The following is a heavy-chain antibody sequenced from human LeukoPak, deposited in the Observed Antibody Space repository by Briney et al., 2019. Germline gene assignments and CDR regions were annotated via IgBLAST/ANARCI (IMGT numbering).Heavy chain of an antibody. J-gene: IGHJ6*02. V-gene: IGHV3-30-3*01. CDR3: ARVRGGRSWYYYGMDD. D-gene: IGHD3-16*01. CDR2: ISYDGDNE. Sequence: GGSLRLSCAASGFTFSNFAMHWVRQAPGKGLEWVAVISYDGDNEYYADSVKGQFTISRDNSKDRLYLQMNSLRPEDTAMYYCARVRGGRSWYYYGMDDWGRGTTVTVSS. CDR1: GFTFSNFA.